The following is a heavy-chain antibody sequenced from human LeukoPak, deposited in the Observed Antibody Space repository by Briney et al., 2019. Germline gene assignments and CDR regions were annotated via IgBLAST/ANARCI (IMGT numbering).Heavy chain of an antibody. CDR2: INPNSGDT. V-gene: IGHV1-2*06. CDR1: GYTFTGYY. CDR3: ARDGDQYDFWSGHFDY. J-gene: IGHJ4*02. D-gene: IGHD3-3*01. Sequence: GASVKVSCKASGYTFTGYYMHWVRQAPGQGLEWMGRINPNSGDTNHAQKFQGRVTMTRDTSISTAYMELSRLTSDDTAVYYCARDGDQYDFWSGHFDYWGQGTLVTVSS.